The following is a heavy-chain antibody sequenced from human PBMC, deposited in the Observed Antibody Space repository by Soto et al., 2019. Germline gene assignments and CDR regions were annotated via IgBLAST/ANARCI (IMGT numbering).Heavy chain of an antibody. CDR1: GFTFSSYA. V-gene: IGHV3-23*01. CDR2: MSGSGDST. D-gene: IGHD6-19*01. CDR3: ARRSSGWFFDY. Sequence: EVQLLESGGGLVQPGGSLRLSCAASGFTFSSYAMSWVRQAPGKGLEWVSVMSGSGDSTYYADSVKGRFTISRDNSKSTLYLQTNSLRAEDTAVYYCARRSSGWFFDYWGQGTLVTVSS. J-gene: IGHJ4*02.